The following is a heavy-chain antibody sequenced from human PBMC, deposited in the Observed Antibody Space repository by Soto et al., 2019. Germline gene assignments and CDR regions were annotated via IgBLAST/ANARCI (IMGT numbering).Heavy chain of an antibody. V-gene: IGHV1-8*01. CDR3: ARARKYYDFWSGYYGPDAFDI. D-gene: IGHD3-3*01. CDR1: GYTFTSYD. Sequence: ASVKVSCKASGYTFTSYDINWVRQATGQGLEWMGWMNPNSGNTGYAQKFQGRVTMTRNTSISTAYMELSSLRSEDTAVYYCARARKYYDFWSGYYGPDAFDIWGQGTRVTVSS. J-gene: IGHJ3*02. CDR2: MNPNSGNT.